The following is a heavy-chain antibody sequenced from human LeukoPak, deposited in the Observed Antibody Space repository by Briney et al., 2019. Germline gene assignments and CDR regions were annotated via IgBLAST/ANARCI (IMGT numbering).Heavy chain of an antibody. J-gene: IGHJ4*02. V-gene: IGHV3-23*01. Sequence: PGGSLRLSCAASGFTFSSYAMSWVRQAPGKGLEWVSAISGSGGSTYYADSVKGRFTISRVNSKNTLYLQMNSLRAEDTAVYYCAKGLDGSYYTFFDYWGQGTLVTVSS. CDR3: AKGLDGSYYTFFDY. D-gene: IGHD1-26*01. CDR1: GFTFSSYA. CDR2: ISGSGGST.